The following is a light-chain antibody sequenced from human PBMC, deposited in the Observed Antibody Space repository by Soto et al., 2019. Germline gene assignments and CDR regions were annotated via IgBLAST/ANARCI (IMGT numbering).Light chain of an antibody. J-gene: IGLJ1*01. Sequence: QAVVAQPASVSGSRGQSITISCTGTSSDVGRYNYVSWFQQHPGKVPKLIIYDVSNWPSGVSDRFSGSKSGNTASLTISGLQPEDEADYYCSSFTCSSTFVFGTGTKVTVL. CDR3: SSFTCSSTFV. CDR1: SSDVGRYNY. V-gene: IGLV2-14*03. CDR2: DVS.